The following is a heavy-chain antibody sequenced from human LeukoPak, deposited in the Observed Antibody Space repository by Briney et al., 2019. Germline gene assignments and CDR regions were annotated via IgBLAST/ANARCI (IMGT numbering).Heavy chain of an antibody. CDR2: INPNSGGT. Sequence: ASVKVSCKASGYTFTGYYMHWVRQAPGQPLEWIGLINPNSGGTNYAQKFQGRVTMTRDTSISTAYMELSRLRSDDTAVYYCARGYGDYRPAGARSVVGGFAFDIWGQGTMVTVSS. V-gene: IGHV1-2*02. D-gene: IGHD4-17*01. J-gene: IGHJ3*02. CDR3: ARGYGDYRPAGARSVVGGFAFDI. CDR1: GYTFTGYY.